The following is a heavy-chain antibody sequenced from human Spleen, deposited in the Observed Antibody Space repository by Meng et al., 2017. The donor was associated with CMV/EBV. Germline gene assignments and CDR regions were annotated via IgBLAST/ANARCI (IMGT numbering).Heavy chain of an antibody. CDR3: ARSPGYSFDY. Sequence: CTVSNGSISSGGYYWTWIRQYPGQGLEWIGYIYYSGTTYYNSSLKSRLTISVDTSKNQFSLKVSSVTAADTAVYYCARSPGYSFDYWGRGNLVTVSS. D-gene: IGHD2-15*01. CDR1: NGSISSGGYY. V-gene: IGHV4-31*03. CDR2: IYYSGTT. J-gene: IGHJ4*02.